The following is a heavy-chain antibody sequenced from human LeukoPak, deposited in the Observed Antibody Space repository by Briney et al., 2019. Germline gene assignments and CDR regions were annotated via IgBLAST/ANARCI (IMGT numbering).Heavy chain of an antibody. D-gene: IGHD1-14*01. CDR1: GGTFSSYA. CDR2: IIPIFGTT. J-gene: IGHJ4*02. Sequence: SVKVSCKASGGTFSSYAISWVRQAPGQGLEWMGGIIPIFGTTIYSQKFQGRITITADEPTSTAYMGLSSLRSEDTAVYYCARGAGFAEPLPEYWGQGTLLTVSS. CDR3: ARGAGFAEPLPEY. V-gene: IGHV1-69*13.